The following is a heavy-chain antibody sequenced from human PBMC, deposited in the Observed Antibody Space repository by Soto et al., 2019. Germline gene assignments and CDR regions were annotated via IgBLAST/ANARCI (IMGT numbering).Heavy chain of an antibody. CDR1: GYSFTSYL. V-gene: IGHV5-51*01. CDR3: ARVTCSGGSCYSPRRYYYYGMDV. J-gene: IGHJ6*02. CDR2: IYPGDSDT. D-gene: IGHD2-15*01. Sequence: PGESLKISCKGSGYSFTSYLIGWVRQMPGKGLEWMGIIYPGDSDTRYSPSFQGQVTISADKSISTAYLQWSSLKASDTAMYYCARVTCSGGSCYSPRRYYYYGMDVWGQGTTVTVSS.